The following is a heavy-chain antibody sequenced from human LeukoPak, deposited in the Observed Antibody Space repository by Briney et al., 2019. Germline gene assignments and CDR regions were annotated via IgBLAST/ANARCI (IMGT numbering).Heavy chain of an antibody. CDR3: ARLKVAVAGTQNYYYYGMDV. D-gene: IGHD6-19*01. V-gene: IGHV1-69*13. J-gene: IGHJ6*02. CDR1: GGTFSSYA. Sequence: GASVKVSCKASGGTFSSYAISWVQQAPGQGLEWMGGIIPIFGTANYAQKFQGRVTITADESTGTAYMELSSLRSEDTAVYYCARLKVAVAGTQNYYYYGMDVWGQGTTVTVSS. CDR2: IIPIFGTA.